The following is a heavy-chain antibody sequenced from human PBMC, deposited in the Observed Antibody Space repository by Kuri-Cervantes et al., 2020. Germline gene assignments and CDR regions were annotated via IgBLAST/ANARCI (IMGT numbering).Heavy chain of an antibody. CDR3: ASETNDYGDPLDY. CDR1: GFTFSSYA. CDR2: ISSSSSYI. D-gene: IGHD4-17*01. J-gene: IGHJ4*02. Sequence: GGSLRLSCAASGFTFSSYAMSWVRQAPGKGLEWVSSISSSSSYIYYADSVKGRFTISRDNAKNSLYLQMNSLRAEDTAVYYCASETNDYGDPLDYWGQGTLVTVSS. V-gene: IGHV3-21*01.